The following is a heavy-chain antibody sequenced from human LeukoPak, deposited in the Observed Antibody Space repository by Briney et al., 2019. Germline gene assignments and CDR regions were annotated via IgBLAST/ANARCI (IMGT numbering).Heavy chain of an antibody. D-gene: IGHD2-2*01. CDR3: ARDGGCSSTSCSPPYFDY. V-gene: IGHV4-4*07. J-gene: IGHJ4*02. CDR2: IYTSGST. CDR1: GGSISSYY. Sequence: SETLSLTCTVSGGSISSYYWSWIRQPAGKGLEWIGRIYTSGSTNYNPSLKSRVTMSVDTSKNQFSLKLSSVTAADTAVYYCARDGGCSSTSCSPPYFDYWGQGTLVTVSS.